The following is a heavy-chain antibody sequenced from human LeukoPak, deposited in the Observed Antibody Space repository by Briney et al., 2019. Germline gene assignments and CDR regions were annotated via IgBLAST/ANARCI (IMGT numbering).Heavy chain of an antibody. D-gene: IGHD6-25*01. V-gene: IGHV3-30*18. Sequence: PGRSLRLSCAVSGFTFSSYGMHWVRQAPGKGLERVAVISYDGSNKYYADSVKGRFTISRDNSKNTLYLQMNSLRAEDTAVYYCAKDAADYYGMDVWGQGTTVTVSS. J-gene: IGHJ6*02. CDR1: GFTFSSYG. CDR2: ISYDGSNK. CDR3: AKDAADYYGMDV.